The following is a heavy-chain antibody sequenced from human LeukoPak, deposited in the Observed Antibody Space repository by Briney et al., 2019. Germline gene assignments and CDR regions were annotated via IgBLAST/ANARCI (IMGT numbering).Heavy chain of an antibody. Sequence: ASVKVSCKASGYTFTGYYMHWARQAPGQGLEWMGWINPNSGGTNYAQKFQGRVTMTRDTSISTAYMELSRLRSDDTAVYYCARVPLSIHYGGNPLGDYWGQGTLVTVSS. CDR2: INPNSGGT. D-gene: IGHD4-23*01. CDR1: GYTFTGYY. J-gene: IGHJ4*02. CDR3: ARVPLSIHYGGNPLGDY. V-gene: IGHV1-2*02.